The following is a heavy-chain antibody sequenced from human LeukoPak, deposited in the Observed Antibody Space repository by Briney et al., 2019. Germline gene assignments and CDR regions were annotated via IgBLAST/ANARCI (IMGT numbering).Heavy chain of an antibody. J-gene: IGHJ5*02. CDR2: IHYSGST. D-gene: IGHD2-21*01. Sequence: SETLSLTCTVSGGSISSGDFYWNWIRQPPGKGLEWIGYIHYSGSTYYNPSLESRVTISVDTSKNQFSLKLSSVTAADTAVYYCARGLIVQWFDPWGQGTLVTVSS. V-gene: IGHV4-30-4*01. CDR3: ARGLIVQWFDP. CDR1: GGSISSGDFY.